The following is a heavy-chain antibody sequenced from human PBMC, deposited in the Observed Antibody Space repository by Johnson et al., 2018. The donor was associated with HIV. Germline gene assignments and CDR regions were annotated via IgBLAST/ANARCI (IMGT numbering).Heavy chain of an antibody. CDR1: GFTFDDYA. CDR3: ARERKSKDAFDI. CDR2: ISYDGSEK. J-gene: IGHJ3*02. V-gene: IGHV3-30*03. Sequence: VQLLESGGGLVQPGRSLRLSCAASGFTFDDYAMHWVRQAPGKGLEWVAVISYDGSEKYYVDSVKGRFTISRDNAKNSLYLQMNSLRAEDTAVYYCARERKSKDAFDIWGQGTMVTVSS.